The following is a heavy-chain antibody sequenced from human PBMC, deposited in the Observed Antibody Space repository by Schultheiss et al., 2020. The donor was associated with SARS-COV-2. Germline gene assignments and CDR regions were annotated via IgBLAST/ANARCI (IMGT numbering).Heavy chain of an antibody. CDR1: GFTFNNKF. D-gene: IGHD3-22*01. CDR2: IRISGATI. J-gene: IGHJ4*02. Sequence: GGSLRLSCAASGFTFNNKFMRWIRQAPGKGLEWVSYIRISGATIYYADSLKGRFTISRDNAKNSVYLQMNSLRAEDTAVYYCARIDSSGYYAYDYWGQGTLLTVSS. V-gene: IGHV3-11*01. CDR3: ARIDSSGYYAYDY.